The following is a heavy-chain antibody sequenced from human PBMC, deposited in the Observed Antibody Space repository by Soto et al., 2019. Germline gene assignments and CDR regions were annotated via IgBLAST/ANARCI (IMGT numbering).Heavy chain of an antibody. J-gene: IGHJ4*02. CDR2: ISGSGGST. V-gene: IGHV3-23*01. CDR1: GFTFSSYA. CDR3: AKDQKRITMIVVVIKRGPFDY. Sequence: PGGSLRLSCAASGFTFSSYAMSWVRQAPGKGLEWVSAISGSGGSTYYADSVKGRFTISRDNSKNTLYLQMNSLRAEDTAVYYCAKDQKRITMIVVVIKRGPFDYWGQGTLVTVSS. D-gene: IGHD3-22*01.